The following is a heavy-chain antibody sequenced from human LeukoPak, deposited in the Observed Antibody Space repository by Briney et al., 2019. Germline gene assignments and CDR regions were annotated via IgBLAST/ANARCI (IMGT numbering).Heavy chain of an antibody. CDR3: AILTMVRGGGN. Sequence: GASVKVSCKASGYTFASYDINWVRQATGRGLEWMGWMNPNSGNTGYAQKFQGRVTMTRNTSISTAYMELSSLRSEDTAVYYCAILTMVRGGGNWGQGTLVTVSS. J-gene: IGHJ4*02. CDR2: MNPNSGNT. D-gene: IGHD3-10*01. CDR1: GYTFASYD. V-gene: IGHV1-8*01.